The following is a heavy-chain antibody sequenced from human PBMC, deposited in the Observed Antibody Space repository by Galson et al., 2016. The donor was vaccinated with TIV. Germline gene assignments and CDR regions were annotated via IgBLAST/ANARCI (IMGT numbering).Heavy chain of an antibody. D-gene: IGHD5-12*01. CDR2: IYPGDSDT. J-gene: IGHJ4*02. Sequence: QSGAEVKKPGESLKISCKGSGYSFTTYWIGWVRQMPGKGLEWMGIIYPGDSDTRYTPSFQGQVTISADKSISTAYLQCSSLKASDTAMYFGAAKPHARHPDSLYHTGYPFDSWGQGTLVTVSS. V-gene: IGHV5-51*01. CDR3: AAKPHARHPDSLYHTGYPFDS. CDR1: GYSFTTYW.